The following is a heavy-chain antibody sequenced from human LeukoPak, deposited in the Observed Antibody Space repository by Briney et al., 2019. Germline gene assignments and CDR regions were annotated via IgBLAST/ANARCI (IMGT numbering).Heavy chain of an antibody. J-gene: IGHJ4*02. CDR2: IYTSGST. Sequence: SETLSLTCTVSGGSISSGSYYWSWIRQPAGKGLEWIGRIYTSGSTYYNPSLKSRVTISVDTSKNQFSLKLSSVTAADTAVYYCARLGVGATTAFFDYWGQGTLVTVSS. CDR1: GGSISSGSYY. D-gene: IGHD1-26*01. V-gene: IGHV4-61*02. CDR3: ARLGVGATTAFFDY.